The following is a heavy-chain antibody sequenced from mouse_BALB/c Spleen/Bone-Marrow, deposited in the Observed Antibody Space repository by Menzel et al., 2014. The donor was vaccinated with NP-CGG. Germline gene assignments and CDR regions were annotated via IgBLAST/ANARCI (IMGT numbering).Heavy chain of an antibody. D-gene: IGHD1-1*01. V-gene: IGHV1-25*01. CDR3: ARGYGSSYGYAMDY. J-gene: IGHJ4*01. CDR2: INPYNGGT. CDR1: GYSFTGYT. Sequence: EVQVVESGPELVKPGASMKISCKASGYSFTGYTMNWVKQSHGKNLEWIGLINPYNGGTSYNQKFKGKGTLTVDKSSSTHYMEINSLTSEDSAVYYCARGYGSSYGYAMDYWGQGTSVTVSS.